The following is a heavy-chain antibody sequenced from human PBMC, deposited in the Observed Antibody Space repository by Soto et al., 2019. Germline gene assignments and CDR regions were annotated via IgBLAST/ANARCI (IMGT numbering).Heavy chain of an antibody. J-gene: IGHJ4*02. V-gene: IGHV3-74*01. Sequence: EVQLVESGGGLVQPGESLRLSCAASGFTFSNYWMHWVRQAPGKVLVWVSRIDSDGSRITYADFVKGRFTISRDNAKNTVYRHMNSLTAEDTAVYYCVRTSLVVAVATREDFWGQGTLVTVSS. CDR3: VRTSLVVAVATREDF. D-gene: IGHD2-15*01. CDR2: IDSDGSRI. CDR1: GFTFSNYW.